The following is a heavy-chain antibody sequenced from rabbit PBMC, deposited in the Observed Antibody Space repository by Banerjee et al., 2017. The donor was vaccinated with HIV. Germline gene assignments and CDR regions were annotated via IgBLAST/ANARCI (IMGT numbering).Heavy chain of an antibody. Sequence: QSLEESGGDLVKPGASLTLTCTASGVSFIRDYYMCWVRQATGKGLEWIACSYASTGGTTWYANCAKGRFTISKTSSTTVTLQLTSLKAASTATHFCARGIFHHFNLWGPGTLVTVS. V-gene: IGHV1S40*01. CDR2: SYASTGGTT. J-gene: IGHJ4*01. CDR3: ARGIFHHFNL. CDR1: GVSFIRDYY.